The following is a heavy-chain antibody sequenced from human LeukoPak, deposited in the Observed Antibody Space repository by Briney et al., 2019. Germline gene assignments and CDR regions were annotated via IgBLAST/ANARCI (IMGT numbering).Heavy chain of an antibody. Sequence: GGSLRLSCAASGFTFSNYGMSWVRQAPGKGLEWVSAISGGGGGTYYADSVKGRFTISRDNSKNTLYLQMSSLRAEDTAVYFCVRGYSFGPYGMDVWGQGTTVTVSS. CDR3: VRGYSFGPYGMDV. V-gene: IGHV3-23*01. CDR2: ISGGGGGT. D-gene: IGHD2-15*01. CDR1: GFTFSNYG. J-gene: IGHJ6*02.